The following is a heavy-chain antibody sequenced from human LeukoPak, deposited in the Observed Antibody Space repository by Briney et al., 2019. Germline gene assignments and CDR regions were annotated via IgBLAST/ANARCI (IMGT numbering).Heavy chain of an antibody. CDR3: ARVPAARPLPYYFDY. CDR1: GFTFSSYA. V-gene: IGHV3-30-3*01. Sequence: PGGSLRLSCAASGFTFSSYAMHWVRQAPGKGLEWVAVISYDGSNKYYADSVKGRFTISRDNSKNTLYLQMNSLRAEDTAVYYCARVPAARPLPYYFDYWGQGTLVTVSS. J-gene: IGHJ4*02. D-gene: IGHD6-6*01. CDR2: ISYDGSNK.